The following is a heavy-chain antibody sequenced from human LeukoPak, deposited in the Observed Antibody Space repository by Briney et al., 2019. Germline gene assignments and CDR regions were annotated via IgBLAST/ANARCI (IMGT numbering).Heavy chain of an antibody. Sequence: PGGSLRLSCAASGFSFSSYWMHWVRQAPGKGLVWVSGIRSDGSGTNYADSVKGRFTISRDNAKNTLYLQMNSLRAEDTAVYYCATSGSFDYWGQGTLVTVSS. CDR1: GFSFSSYW. CDR2: IRSDGSGT. D-gene: IGHD5-12*01. CDR3: ATSGSFDY. J-gene: IGHJ4*02. V-gene: IGHV3-74*01.